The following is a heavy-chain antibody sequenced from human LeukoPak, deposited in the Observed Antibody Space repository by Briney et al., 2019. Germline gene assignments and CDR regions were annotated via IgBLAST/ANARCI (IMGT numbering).Heavy chain of an antibody. J-gene: IGHJ4*02. CDR3: TTSPPLVLPQVRDY. V-gene: IGHV3-15*01. CDR1: GFTFSNAW. CDR2: IKSKTDGGTT. D-gene: IGHD2-2*01. Sequence: NTGGSLRLSCAASGFTFSNAWMSWVRQAPGKGLEWVGRIKSKTDGGTTDYAAPVKGRFTISRDDSKNTLYLQMNSLKTEDTAVYYCTTSPPLVLPQVRDYWGQGTLVTVSS.